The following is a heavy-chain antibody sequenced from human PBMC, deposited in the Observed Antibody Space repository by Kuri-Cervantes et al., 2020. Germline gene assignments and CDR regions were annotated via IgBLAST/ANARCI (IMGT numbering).Heavy chain of an antibody. CDR3: ARINWGSGYYYMDV. D-gene: IGHD7-27*01. J-gene: IGHJ6*03. Sequence: SETLSLTCTVSGGSISSSSYYWGWIRRPPGKGLEWIAYMSHSGTTNYNPSLKSRVTISVDSSRNQFSLKLKSVTAADTAVYYCARINWGSGYYYMDVWGKGTTVTVSS. CDR1: GGSISSSSYY. CDR2: MSHSGTT. V-gene: IGHV4-61*05.